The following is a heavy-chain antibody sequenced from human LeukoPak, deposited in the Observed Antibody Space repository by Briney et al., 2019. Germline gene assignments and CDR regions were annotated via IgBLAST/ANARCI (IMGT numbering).Heavy chain of an antibody. CDR3: ARSLAVVITEDWFDP. CDR1: GFTFSSYA. V-gene: IGHV3-30-3*01. CDR2: ISYDGSNK. J-gene: IGHJ5*02. D-gene: IGHD3-22*01. Sequence: GGSLRLSCAASGFTFSSYAMHWVRQAPGKGLEWVAVISYDGSNKYYADSVKGRFTISRDNSKNTLYLQMNSLRAEDTAVYYCARSLAVVITEDWFDPWGQGTLVTVSS.